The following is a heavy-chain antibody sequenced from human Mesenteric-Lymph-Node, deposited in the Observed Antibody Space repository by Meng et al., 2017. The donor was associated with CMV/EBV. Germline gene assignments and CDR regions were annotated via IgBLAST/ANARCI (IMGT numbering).Heavy chain of an antibody. CDR3: AKGLYSNYVSLFDY. D-gene: IGHD4-11*01. Sequence: SLKISCAASGFTFDDFAMHWVRQAPGKGLEWVSGISWNSGNICYADSVKGRFTISRDNAKNSLYLHMNSLRAEDMALYYCAKGLYSNYVSLFDYWGQGTLVTVSS. CDR2: ISWNSGNI. CDR1: GFTFDDFA. J-gene: IGHJ4*02. V-gene: IGHV3-9*03.